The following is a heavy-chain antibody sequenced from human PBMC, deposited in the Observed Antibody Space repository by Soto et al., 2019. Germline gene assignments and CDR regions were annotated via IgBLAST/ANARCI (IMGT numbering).Heavy chain of an antibody. CDR1: AYSFTTYW. CDR3: ARHSGPYSRTSPVTY. J-gene: IGHJ4*02. V-gene: IGHV5-10-1*01. CDR2: IDPSDSYT. Sequence: PGESLKISCKGSAYSFTTYWISWVRQMPGKGLEWMGKIDPSDSYTNYSPSFQGHVTISTDKSINTAYLQWSSLKASDTAMYYCARHSGPYSRTSPVTYWGQGTLVTVSS. D-gene: IGHD6-13*01.